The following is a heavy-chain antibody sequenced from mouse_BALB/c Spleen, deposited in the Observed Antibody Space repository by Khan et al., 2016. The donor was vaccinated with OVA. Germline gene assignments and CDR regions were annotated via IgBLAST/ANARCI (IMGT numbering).Heavy chain of an antibody. D-gene: IGHD1-1*01. CDR2: IYPSDGYT. CDR3: TRHGSSYDAMDY. CDR1: GYTFTNYF. V-gene: IGHV1-69*02. J-gene: IGHJ4*01. Sequence: QVQLKQSGAELVRPGASVKLSCKASGYTFTNYFINWVKQRPGQGLEWIGNIYPSDGYTTYNQKFKDTATLTVDKSSSTAYMHLSSPTSDDSAVYYCTRHGSSYDAMDYGGQGTSVTVSS.